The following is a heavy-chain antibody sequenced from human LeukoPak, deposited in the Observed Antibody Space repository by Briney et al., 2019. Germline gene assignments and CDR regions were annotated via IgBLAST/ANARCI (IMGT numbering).Heavy chain of an antibody. V-gene: IGHV6-1*01. J-gene: IGHJ4*02. D-gene: IGHD3-22*01. CDR1: GDSVSSNSAA. Sequence: SQTLSLTCAISGDSVSSNSAAWNWIRQSSSRGLEWLGRTYYRSKWYYDYAVAVKSRISINPDTSKNQFSLQLSSVTPEDTAVYYCAKRDYYDSTGYYNYWGQGTLVTVSS. CDR3: AKRDYYDSTGYYNY. CDR2: TYYRSKWYY.